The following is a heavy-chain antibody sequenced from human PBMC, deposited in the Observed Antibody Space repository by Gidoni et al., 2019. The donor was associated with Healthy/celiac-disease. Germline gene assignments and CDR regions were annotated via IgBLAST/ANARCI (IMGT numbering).Heavy chain of an antibody. J-gene: IGHJ4*02. Sequence: QVQLQESGTGLVKPSGTLCLTCAVSGGPISSSNWWSWVRQPPGKGLEWIGEIYHSGSTNYNRSLKSRVTITVDKSKNQFSLKLSSVTAADTAVYYCARAVVGATDGGGDWGQGTLVTVSS. CDR1: GGPISSSNW. V-gene: IGHV4-4*02. CDR3: ARAVVGATDGGGD. D-gene: IGHD1-26*01. CDR2: IYHSGST.